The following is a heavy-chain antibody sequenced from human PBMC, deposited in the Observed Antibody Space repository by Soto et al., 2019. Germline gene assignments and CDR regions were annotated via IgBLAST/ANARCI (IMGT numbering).Heavy chain of an antibody. CDR1: GGSFSGYY. CDR2: INHSGST. V-gene: IGHV4-34*01. CDR3: ASYPSTPGYFDY. J-gene: IGHJ4*02. Sequence: QVQLQQWGAGLLKPSETLSLTCAVYGGSFSGYYWSWIRQPPGKGLEWIGEINHSGSTNYNPSLKSRVTISVDTSKNQFSLKLSSVTAADTAVYYCASYPSTPGYFDYWGQGTLVTVSS. D-gene: IGHD2-2*01.